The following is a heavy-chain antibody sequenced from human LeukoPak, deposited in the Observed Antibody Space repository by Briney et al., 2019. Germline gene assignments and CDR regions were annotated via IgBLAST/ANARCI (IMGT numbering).Heavy chain of an antibody. J-gene: IGHJ3*02. V-gene: IGHV1-69*04. CDR1: GGTFSSYA. Sequence: GASVKVSCKASGGTFSSYAISWVRQAPGQGLEWMGRIIPILGIANYAQKFQGRVTITTDESTSTAYMELSSLRSEDTAVYYCARPLNDAFDIWGQGTMVTVSS. CDR2: IIPILGIA. CDR3: ARPLNDAFDI.